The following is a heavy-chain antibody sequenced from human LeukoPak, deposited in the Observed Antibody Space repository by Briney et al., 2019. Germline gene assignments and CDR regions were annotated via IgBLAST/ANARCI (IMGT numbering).Heavy chain of an antibody. CDR2: VFTTGTT. J-gene: IGHJ4*02. CDR3: VRGVARGYIYAD. D-gene: IGHD5-18*01. Sequence: SETLSLTCAVSGGSISSGGYSWWWVRQPPGKGLEWIGYVFTTGTTYYNPSLNSRVTISLDMSKNQFSLKLRSVTAADTAVYFCVRGVARGYIYADWGQGTLVTVSS. V-gene: IGHV4-30-4*07. CDR1: GGSISSGGYS.